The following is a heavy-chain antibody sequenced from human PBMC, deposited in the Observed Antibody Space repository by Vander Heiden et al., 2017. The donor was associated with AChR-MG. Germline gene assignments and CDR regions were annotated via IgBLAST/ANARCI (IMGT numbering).Heavy chain of an antibody. J-gene: IGHJ4*02. CDR1: SGSISSYRYY. Sequence: QLQLQESGPGLVKPSETLSLSCTVSSGSISSYRYYWRWIRQPPGKGLEWIGTIYYSGNTYYNPSLKSRVTISVDTSKNQFSLKLSSVTAADTAVYYCARHGGYGDPFDYWGQGTLVTVSS. D-gene: IGHD4-17*01. CDR2: IYYSGNT. CDR3: ARHGGYGDPFDY. V-gene: IGHV4-39*01.